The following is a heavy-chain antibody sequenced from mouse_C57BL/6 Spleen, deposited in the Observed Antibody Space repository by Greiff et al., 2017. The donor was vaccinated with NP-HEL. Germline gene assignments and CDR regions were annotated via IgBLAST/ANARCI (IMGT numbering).Heavy chain of an antibody. Sequence: EVQLQQSGPELVKPGASVKISCKASGYTFTDYYMNWVKQSHGKSLEWIGDINPNNGGTSYNQKFKGKATLTVDKSSSTAYMELRSLTSEDSAVYYCASGVYAMDYWGQGTSVTVSS. V-gene: IGHV1-26*01. CDR2: INPNNGGT. J-gene: IGHJ4*01. D-gene: IGHD1-1*02. CDR1: GYTFTDYY. CDR3: ASGVYAMDY.